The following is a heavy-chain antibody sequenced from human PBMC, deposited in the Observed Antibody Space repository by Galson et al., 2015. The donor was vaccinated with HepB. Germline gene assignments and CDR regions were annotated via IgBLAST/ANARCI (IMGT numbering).Heavy chain of an antibody. V-gene: IGHV3-23*01. CDR2: ISGSGGST. Sequence: SLRLSCAASGFTFSSYAMSWVRLAPGKGLEWVSAISGSGGSTYYADSVKGRFTISRDNSKNTLYLQMNSLRAEDTAVYYCAKDKWAVRGVIPHFDYWGQGTLVTVSS. CDR1: GFTFSSYA. CDR3: AKDKWAVRGVIPHFDY. J-gene: IGHJ4*02. D-gene: IGHD3-10*01.